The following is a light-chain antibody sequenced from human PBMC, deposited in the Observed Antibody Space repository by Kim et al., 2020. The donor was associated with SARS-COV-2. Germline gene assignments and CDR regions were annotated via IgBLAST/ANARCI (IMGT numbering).Light chain of an antibody. Sequence: GHAVTISCTGTRSDVGSYNYVSCHQQHPGEAPKLVIYEVNRRPSGVPAHFSGYTSDNTASLTVAGLQAEDEADYYCCSYAGSNTWVFGGGTQLTVL. CDR1: RSDVGSYNY. V-gene: IGLV2-8*01. CDR3: CSYAGSNTWV. CDR2: EVN. J-gene: IGLJ3*02.